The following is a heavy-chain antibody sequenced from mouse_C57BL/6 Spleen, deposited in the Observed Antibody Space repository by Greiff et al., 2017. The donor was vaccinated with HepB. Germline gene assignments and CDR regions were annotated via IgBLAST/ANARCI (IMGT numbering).Heavy chain of an antibody. V-gene: IGHV1-64*01. CDR1: GYTFTSYW. D-gene: IGHD1-1*01. CDR3: ARGDYYGSSPFDY. Sequence: VQLQQSGAELVKPGASVKLSCKASGYTFTSYWMHWVKQRPGQGLEWIGMIHPNSGSTNYNEKFKSKATLTVDKSSSTAYMQLSSLTSEDSAVYYWARGDYYGSSPFDYWGQGTTLTVSS. CDR2: IHPNSGST. J-gene: IGHJ2*01.